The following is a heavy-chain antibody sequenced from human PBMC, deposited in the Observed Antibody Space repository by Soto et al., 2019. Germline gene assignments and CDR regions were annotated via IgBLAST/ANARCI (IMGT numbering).Heavy chain of an antibody. D-gene: IGHD5-18*01. J-gene: IGHJ4*02. CDR2: IYWDDDK. Sequence: QITLKESGPTLLKPTQTLTLTSTFSGFSLSTNGVGVGWIRQPPGKALEWLALIYWDDDKHYSPSLKSRLTITKDTSTNQVVLTMTHMGPVDTATYYRAHGRVDTVLATEYWGQGILVTVSS. CDR3: AHGRVDTVLATEY. CDR1: GFSLSTNGVG. V-gene: IGHV2-5*02.